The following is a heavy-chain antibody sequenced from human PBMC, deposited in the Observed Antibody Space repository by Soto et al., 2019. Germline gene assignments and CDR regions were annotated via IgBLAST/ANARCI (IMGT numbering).Heavy chain of an antibody. CDR3: ARVLRGYCSSTSCYGPDY. Sequence: QLQLQESGPGLVKPSETPSLTCTVSGGSISSSSYYWGWIRQPPGKGLEWIGSIYYSGSTYYNPSLKSRVTISVDTSKNQFSLKLSSVTAADTAVYYCARVLRGYCSSTSCYGPDYWGQGTLVTVSS. D-gene: IGHD2-2*01. CDR1: GGSISSSSYY. V-gene: IGHV4-39*01. CDR2: IYYSGST. J-gene: IGHJ4*02.